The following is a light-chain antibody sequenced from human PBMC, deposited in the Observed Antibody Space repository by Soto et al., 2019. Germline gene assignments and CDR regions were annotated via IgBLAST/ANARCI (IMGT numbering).Light chain of an antibody. CDR3: HQYNDWPLT. V-gene: IGKV1-5*01. CDR1: QSISSW. CDR2: LAS. Sequence: DIQMTQSPSTLSASVGDRVTITCRASQSISSWLAWYQQKPGRAPKLLIYLASSRAAGIPVRFSGSGFGTEFSLTISSLQSEDSAVYYCHQYNDWPLTFGGGTKVDIK. J-gene: IGKJ4*01.